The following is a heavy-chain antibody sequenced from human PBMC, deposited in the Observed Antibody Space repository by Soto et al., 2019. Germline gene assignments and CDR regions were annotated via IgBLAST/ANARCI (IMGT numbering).Heavy chain of an antibody. Sequence: QVQLQESGPGLVKPSETLSLTCTVSGGSISSYYWSWIRQPPGKGLEWIGYIYDSGSTNYNPSLKSRVTISVDPSQNQVSLRLSSVTAAATAVYCCSRRYGQGFDYCGQGTLVTLSS. D-gene: IGHD4-17*01. CDR3: SRRYGQGFDY. CDR2: IYDSGST. CDR1: GGSISSYY. V-gene: IGHV4-59*08. J-gene: IGHJ4*02.